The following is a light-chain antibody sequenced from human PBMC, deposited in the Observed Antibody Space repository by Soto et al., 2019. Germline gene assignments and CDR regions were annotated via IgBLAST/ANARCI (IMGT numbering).Light chain of an antibody. Sequence: QSVLTQPRSVSGSLGQSVTISCTGTSSDVGTYNYVSWYQRHPGKAPKVMIYDVSERPSGVPDRFSGSKSGNTASLTISGLQAEDEADYYCCSYAGSPRYVLGTGTKVTVL. CDR1: SSDVGTYNY. CDR2: DVS. CDR3: CSYAGSPRYV. J-gene: IGLJ1*01. V-gene: IGLV2-11*01.